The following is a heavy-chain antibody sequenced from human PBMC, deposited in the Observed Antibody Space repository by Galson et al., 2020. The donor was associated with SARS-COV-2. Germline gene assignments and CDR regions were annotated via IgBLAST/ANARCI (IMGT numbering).Heavy chain of an antibody. J-gene: IGHJ3*02. CDR1: GFTFSSYA. CDR2: ISYDGSNK. Sequence: GGSLRLSCAASGFTFSSYAMHWVRKAPGKGLEWVAVISYDGSNKYYADSVKGRFTISRDNSKNTLYLQMNSLRAEDTAVYYCCLKRSGSYSGAFDIWGQGTMVTVSS. D-gene: IGHD1-26*01. V-gene: IGHV3-30-3*01. CDR3: CLKRSGSYSGAFDI.